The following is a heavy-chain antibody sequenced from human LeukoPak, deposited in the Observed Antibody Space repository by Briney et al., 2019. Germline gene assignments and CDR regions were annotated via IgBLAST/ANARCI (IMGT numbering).Heavy chain of an antibody. Sequence: ASVKVSCKASGYTFTSYGISWVRQAPGQGLEWMGWISAYNGNTNYAQKLQGRVTMTTDTSTSTAYMELRSLRSDDAAVYYCARGGKYYDSSGYYYDYWGQGTMVTVSS. CDR2: ISAYNGNT. CDR1: GYTFTSYG. J-gene: IGHJ3*01. D-gene: IGHD3-22*01. V-gene: IGHV1-18*01. CDR3: ARGGKYYDSSGYYYDY.